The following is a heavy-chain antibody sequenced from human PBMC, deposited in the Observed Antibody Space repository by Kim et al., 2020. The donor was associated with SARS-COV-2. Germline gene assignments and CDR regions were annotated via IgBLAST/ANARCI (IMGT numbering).Heavy chain of an antibody. CDR1: GFTFSSYS. Sequence: GGSLRLSCAASGFTFSSYSMNWVRQAPGKGLEWVSYISSSSSTIYYADSVKGRFTISRDNAKNSLYLQMNSLRAEDTAVYYCARMGITSGYYYYYYGMDVWGRGTTVTVSS. V-gene: IGHV3-48*04. CDR3: ARMGITSGYYYYYYGMDV. D-gene: IGHD3-10*01. CDR2: ISSSSSTI. J-gene: IGHJ6*02.